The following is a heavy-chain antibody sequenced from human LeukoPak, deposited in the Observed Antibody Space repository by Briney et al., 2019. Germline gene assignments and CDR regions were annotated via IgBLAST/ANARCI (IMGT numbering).Heavy chain of an antibody. V-gene: IGHV3-48*03. D-gene: IGHD7-27*01. CDR3: ARERPGEDTFDI. CDR1: GFTFSSYE. CDR2: ISSSGNTI. Sequence: RAGGSLRLSCAASGFTFSSYEMNWVRQAPGKGLGWVSFISSSGNTIYYADSVKGRFIISGDNAKNSLYLQMNSLRTEDTAVYYCARERPGEDTFDIWGQGTMVTVSS. J-gene: IGHJ3*02.